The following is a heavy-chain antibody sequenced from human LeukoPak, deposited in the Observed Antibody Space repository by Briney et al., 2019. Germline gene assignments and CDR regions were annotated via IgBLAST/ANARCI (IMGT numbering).Heavy chain of an antibody. D-gene: IGHD1-26*01. CDR2: IYYSGNA. CDR3: ARAWELHPIDY. V-gene: IGHV4-39*02. CDR1: GGSISSCSYY. Sequence: SETLSLTCTVSGGSISSCSYYWGWIRQPPGKGLEWIGSIYYSGNAYYNPSLKSRVTISLDTSKNQFSLKLSSVTAADTAVYYCARAWELHPIDYWGQGTLVTVSS. J-gene: IGHJ4*02.